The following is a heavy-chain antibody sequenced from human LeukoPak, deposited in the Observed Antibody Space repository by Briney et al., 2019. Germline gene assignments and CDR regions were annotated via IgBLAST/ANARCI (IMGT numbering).Heavy chain of an antibody. Sequence: GGSLRLSCAASGFTFSIYWMSWVRQAPGKGLEWVANIQQDGSEKYYVDSVKGRFTISRDNAKNSLYLQMNSLRAEDTALYYCARGDYSDINTYLTDAFDIWGQGTMVAVSS. J-gene: IGHJ3*02. CDR1: GFTFSIYW. D-gene: IGHD3-22*01. V-gene: IGHV3-7*01. CDR2: IQQDGSEK. CDR3: ARGDYSDINTYLTDAFDI.